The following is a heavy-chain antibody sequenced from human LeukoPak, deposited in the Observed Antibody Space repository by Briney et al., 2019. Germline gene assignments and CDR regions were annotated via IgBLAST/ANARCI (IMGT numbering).Heavy chain of an antibody. Sequence: PGGSLRLSCAASGFSFSDYYMNWIRQAPGKGLEWVAHISPGGSTIDYADSVEGRFTISRDNAKKSLYLQMNSLRIEDTAVYYCARDHHFYGSGSPFDPWGQGTLVTVSS. D-gene: IGHD3-10*01. J-gene: IGHJ5*02. V-gene: IGHV3-11*01. CDR1: GFSFSDYY. CDR2: ISPGGSTI. CDR3: ARDHHFYGSGSPFDP.